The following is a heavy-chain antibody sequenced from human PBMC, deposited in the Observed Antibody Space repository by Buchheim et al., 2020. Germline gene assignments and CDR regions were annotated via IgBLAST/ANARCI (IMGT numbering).Heavy chain of an antibody. D-gene: IGHD3-3*01. J-gene: IGHJ5*02. CDR3: TGAEWGGGSDGP. CDR1: GVSISSRNW. V-gene: IGHV4-4*02. CDR2: VYHSGST. Sequence: QVQLQESGPGLVKPSGTLSLTCAVSGVSISSRNWWSWVRQPPGKGLEWIGEVYHSGSTNYNPSLKSRVAISVDKSKNQFSLKLSSVTAGDAAVYFCTGAEWGGGSDGPWGQGTL.